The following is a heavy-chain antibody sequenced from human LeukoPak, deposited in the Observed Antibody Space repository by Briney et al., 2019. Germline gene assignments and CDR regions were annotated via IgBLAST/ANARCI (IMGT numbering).Heavy chain of an antibody. Sequence: GASVTVSCKASGYTFASYDINWVRQAPGQGLEWMGWMNPDSTNTGYAQKFQGRVTMTRDTSMSTAYMELSSLTSEDTAVYYCARVPSLGYRSGGSCYRFDHWGQGTLVAVSS. D-gene: IGHD2-15*01. J-gene: IGHJ4*02. CDR1: GYTFASYD. CDR3: ARVPSLGYRSGGSCYRFDH. CDR2: MNPDSTNT. V-gene: IGHV1-8*01.